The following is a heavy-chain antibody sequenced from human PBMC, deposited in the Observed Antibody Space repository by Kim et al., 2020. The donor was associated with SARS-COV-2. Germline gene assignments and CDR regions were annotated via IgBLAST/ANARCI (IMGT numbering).Heavy chain of an antibody. J-gene: IGHJ4*02. CDR1: GGSISSYY. CDR3: ARVSSSSYTIDY. Sequence: SETLSLTCTVSGGSISSYYWSWIRQPPGKGLEWIGYIYYSGSTNYNPSLKSRVTISVDTSKNQFSLKLSSVTAADTAVYYCARVSSSSYTIDYWGQGTLVTVSS. CDR2: IYYSGST. D-gene: IGHD6-13*01. V-gene: IGHV4-59*01.